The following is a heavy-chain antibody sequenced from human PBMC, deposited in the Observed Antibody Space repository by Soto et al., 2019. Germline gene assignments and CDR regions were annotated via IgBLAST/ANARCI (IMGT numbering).Heavy chain of an antibody. CDR3: ARVDARFYDSSGALGY. D-gene: IGHD3-22*01. J-gene: IGHJ4*02. Sequence: GGSLRLSCAASGFTFSSYGMHWVRQAPGKGLEWVAVIWYDGSNKYYADSVKGRFTISRDNSKNTLYLQMNSLRAEDTAVYYCARVDARFYDSSGALGYWGQGTLVTVSS. CDR1: GFTFSSYG. V-gene: IGHV3-33*01. CDR2: IWYDGSNK.